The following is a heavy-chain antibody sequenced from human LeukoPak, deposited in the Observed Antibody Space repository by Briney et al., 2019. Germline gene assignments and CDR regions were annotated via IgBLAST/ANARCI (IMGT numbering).Heavy chain of an antibody. CDR1: GFTFSSYS. V-gene: IGHV3-21*01. CDR2: ISSSSSYI. Sequence: GGSLRLSCAASGFTFSSYSMNWVRPAPGKGLEWVSSISSSSSYIYYADSVKGRFTISRDNAKNSLYLQMNSVRAEDTTLYYCASVRRAGAFEVRGQAAMVTVSS. CDR3: ASVRRAGAFEV. J-gene: IGHJ3*01.